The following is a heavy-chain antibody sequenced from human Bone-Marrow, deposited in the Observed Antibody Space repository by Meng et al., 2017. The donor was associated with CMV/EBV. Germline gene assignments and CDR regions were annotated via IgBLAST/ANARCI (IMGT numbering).Heavy chain of an antibody. CDR1: GYTFTSYY. V-gene: IGHV1-46*01. CDR2: INPSGGST. J-gene: IGHJ6*02. Sequence: ASVKVSCKASGYTFTSYYMHWVRQAPGQGLEWMGIINPSGGSTSYAQKFQGRVTMTRDTSTSTVYMELSSLRSEDTAVYYYARVPPGYCSSTSCLLRPYYYGMDVWGQGTTVTVSS. D-gene: IGHD2-2*01. CDR3: ARVPPGYCSSTSCLLRPYYYGMDV.